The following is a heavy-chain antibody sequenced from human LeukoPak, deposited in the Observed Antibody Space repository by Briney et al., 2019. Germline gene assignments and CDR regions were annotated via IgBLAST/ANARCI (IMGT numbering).Heavy chain of an antibody. V-gene: IGHV1-18*01. CDR3: ARELLGFDY. CDR2: ISAYNGNT. CDR1: GYTFTSYG. Sequence: GASVKVSCKASGYTFTSYGISWVRQAPGQGLEWMGWISAYNGNTNYAQKFQGRVTITADESTSTAYMELSSLRSEDTAVYYCARELLGFDYWGQGTLVTVSS. J-gene: IGHJ4*02. D-gene: IGHD1-26*01.